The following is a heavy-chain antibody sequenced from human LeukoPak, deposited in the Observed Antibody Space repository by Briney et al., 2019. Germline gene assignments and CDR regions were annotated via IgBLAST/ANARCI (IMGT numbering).Heavy chain of an antibody. CDR2: INPNSGGT. CDR3: ARGGGRSGYMFDY. V-gene: IGHV1-2*06. D-gene: IGHD5-12*01. CDR1: GCTFTGYY. J-gene: IGHJ4*02. Sequence: ASVKVSCKASGCTFTGYYMHWVRQAPGQGLEWMGRINPNSGGTNHAQKFQGRVTMTRDTSISTAYMELSRLRSDDTAVYYCARGGGRSGYMFDYWGQGTLVTVSS.